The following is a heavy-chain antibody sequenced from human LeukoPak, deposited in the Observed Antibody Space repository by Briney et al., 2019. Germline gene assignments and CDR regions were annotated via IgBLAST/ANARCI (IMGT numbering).Heavy chain of an antibody. D-gene: IGHD4-17*01. V-gene: IGHV3-7*01. CDR2: IKQDGSEK. Sequence: GGSLRLSCAASGFTFSSYWMSWVRQAPGKGLEWVANIKQDGSEKYYVDSVKGRFTISRDNAKNSLYLQMNSLRAEDTAVYYCASLGGNYGDSWFDYWGQGTLVTVSS. CDR1: GFTFSSYW. J-gene: IGHJ4*02. CDR3: ASLGGNYGDSWFDY.